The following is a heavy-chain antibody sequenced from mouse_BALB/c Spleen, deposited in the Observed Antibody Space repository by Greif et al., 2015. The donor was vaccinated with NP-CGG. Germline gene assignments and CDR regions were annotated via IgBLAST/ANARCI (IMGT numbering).Heavy chain of an antibody. D-gene: IGHD3-3*01. CDR2: INPSTGYT. CDR3: ARGTHLY. J-gene: IGHJ2*01. Sequence: VQVVESGAELAKPGASVKMSCKASGYTFTSYWMHWVKQRPGQGLEWIGYINPSTGYTEYNQKFKDKATLTADKSSSTAYMQLSSLTSEDSAVYYCARGTHLYWGQGTTLTVSS. V-gene: IGHV1-7*01. CDR1: GYTFTSYW.